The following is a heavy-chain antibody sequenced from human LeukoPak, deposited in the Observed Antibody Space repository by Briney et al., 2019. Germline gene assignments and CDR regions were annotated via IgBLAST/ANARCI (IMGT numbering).Heavy chain of an antibody. D-gene: IGHD3-10*01. V-gene: IGHV3-30*04. CDR3: ARDPDYYGSEYYFDY. Sequence: GGSLRLSCAASGFTFSSYATHWVRQAPGKGLEWVAVISYDGSNKYYADSVKGRFTISRDNSKNTLYLQMNSLRAEDTAVYYCARDPDYYGSEYYFDYWGQGTLVTVSS. CDR1: GFTFSSYA. CDR2: ISYDGSNK. J-gene: IGHJ4*02.